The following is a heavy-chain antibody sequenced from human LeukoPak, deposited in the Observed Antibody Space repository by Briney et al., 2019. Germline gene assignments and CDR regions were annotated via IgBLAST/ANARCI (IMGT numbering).Heavy chain of an antibody. Sequence: SQTLSLTCTVSGGSISSGSYYWSWIRQPAGKGLEWIGRIYTSGSTNYNPSLKSRVTISVDTSKNQFSLKLSSVTAADTAVYYCAGLENSSGWYPGYGAFDIWGQGTMVTVSS. CDR3: AGLENSSGWYPGYGAFDI. CDR2: IYTSGST. V-gene: IGHV4-61*02. CDR1: GGSISSGSYY. J-gene: IGHJ3*02. D-gene: IGHD6-19*01.